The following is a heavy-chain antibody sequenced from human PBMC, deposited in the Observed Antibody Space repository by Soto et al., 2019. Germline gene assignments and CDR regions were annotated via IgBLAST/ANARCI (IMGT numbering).Heavy chain of an antibody. V-gene: IGHV4-59*01. D-gene: IGHD3-22*01. CDR1: GGSISRYY. CDR2: IYYSGST. J-gene: IGHJ4*02. Sequence: SETLSLTCTVSGGSISRYYWSWIRQPPGKGLEWIGYIYYSGSTNYNPSRKSRVTISVDTSKNQFSLKLSSVTAADTAVYYCSSSGYYYFDYWGQGTLVTVSS. CDR3: SSSGYYYFDY.